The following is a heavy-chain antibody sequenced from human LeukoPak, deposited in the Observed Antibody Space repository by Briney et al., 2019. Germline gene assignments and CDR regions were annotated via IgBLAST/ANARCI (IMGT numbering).Heavy chain of an antibody. CDR2: INHSGST. CDR3: ARYSSGWLYYYYYYMDV. J-gene: IGHJ6*03. Sequence: SETLSLTCAVYGGSFSGYYWSWIRQPPGKGLEWIGEINHSGSTNYNPSLKSRVTISVDTSKNQFSLKLSSVTAADTAVYYCARYSSGWLYYYYYYMDVWGKGTTVTVSS. D-gene: IGHD6-19*01. CDR1: GGSFSGYY. V-gene: IGHV4-34*01.